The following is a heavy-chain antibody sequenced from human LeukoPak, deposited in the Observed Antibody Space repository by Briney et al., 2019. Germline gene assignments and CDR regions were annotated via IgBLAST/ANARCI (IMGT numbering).Heavy chain of an antibody. D-gene: IGHD6-19*01. CDR3: ARDEVVAVAVARGVWFDP. V-gene: IGHV1-69*04. J-gene: IGHJ5*02. CDR2: IIPILGIA. Sequence: SVKVSCKASGGTFSIYAISWVRQAPGQGLEWMGRIIPILGIANYAQKFQGRVTITADKSTSTAYMELSSLRSEDTAVYYCARDEVVAVAVARGVWFDPWGQGTLVTVSS. CDR1: GGTFSIYA.